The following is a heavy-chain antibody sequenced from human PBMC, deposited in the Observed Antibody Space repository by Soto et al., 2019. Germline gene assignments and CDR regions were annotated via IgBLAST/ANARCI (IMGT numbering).Heavy chain of an antibody. Sequence: PSETLSLTCTVPGRSVSSESHYWSWMRQTPGKGLEWIRYIYYTGSTDYNPSLKGRVTMTRDTSTSTVYMELSSLRSEDTAVYYCARAPNGDTAMVAWFDPWGQGTLVTVSS. CDR1: GRSVSSESHY. D-gene: IGHD5-18*01. J-gene: IGHJ5*02. V-gene: IGHV4-61*01. CDR2: IYYTGST. CDR3: ARAPNGDTAMVAWFDP.